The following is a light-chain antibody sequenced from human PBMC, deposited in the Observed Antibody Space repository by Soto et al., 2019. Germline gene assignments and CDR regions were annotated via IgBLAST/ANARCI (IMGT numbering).Light chain of an antibody. CDR3: SSYAGSNKRYV. CDR2: EVN. J-gene: IGLJ1*01. Sequence: QSALTQPPSASGSPGQSVTISCTGTSSDIGGYNYVSWYQQYPGKAPKLLIYEVNKRPSGVPDRFSGSKSGNTASLTVSGLQTEDEADYYCSSYAGSNKRYVFGTGTKVTAL. V-gene: IGLV2-8*01. CDR1: SSDIGGYNY.